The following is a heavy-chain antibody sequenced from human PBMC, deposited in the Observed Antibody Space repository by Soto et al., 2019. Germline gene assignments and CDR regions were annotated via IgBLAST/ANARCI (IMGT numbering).Heavy chain of an antibody. CDR3: ARDQAARPDFSAFDI. CDR1: GFTFSSYG. D-gene: IGHD6-6*01. J-gene: IGHJ3*02. Sequence: GGSLRLSCAASGFTFSSYGMHWVRQAPGKGLEWVAVIWYDGSNKYYADSVKGRFTISRDNSKNTLYLQMNSLRAEDTAVYYCARDQAARPDFSAFDIWGQGTMVTVSS. V-gene: IGHV3-33*01. CDR2: IWYDGSNK.